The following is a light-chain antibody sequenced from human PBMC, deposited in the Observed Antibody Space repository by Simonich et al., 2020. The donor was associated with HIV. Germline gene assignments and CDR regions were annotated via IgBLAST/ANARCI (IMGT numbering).Light chain of an antibody. CDR2: WES. V-gene: IGKV4-1*01. CDR1: QSVLYSSNNKNY. Sequence: DIVMTQSPDSLAVSLGERATINCKSSQSVLYSSNNKNYLAWYQQKPGPPPKLLIYWESTRESGVPDRFSGSGSETDFTLTISSLQAEDVAVYYCQQYYSIPWTFGQGTKVEIK. CDR3: QQYYSIPWT. J-gene: IGKJ1*01.